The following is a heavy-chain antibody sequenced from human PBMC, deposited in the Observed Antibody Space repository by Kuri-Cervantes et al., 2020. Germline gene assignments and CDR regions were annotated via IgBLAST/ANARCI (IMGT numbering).Heavy chain of an antibody. CDR3: ARDSDSSGYYGLDY. D-gene: IGHD3-22*01. J-gene: IGHJ4*02. V-gene: IGHV3-21*04. CDR2: ISSSSSYI. Sequence: GGSLRLSCAASGFTFSSYSMNWVRQAPGKGLEWVSSISSSSSYIYYADSVKGRFTISRDNAKNSLYLQMNSLRAEDTAVYYCARDSDSSGYYGLDYWGQGTLVTVSS. CDR1: GFTFSSYS.